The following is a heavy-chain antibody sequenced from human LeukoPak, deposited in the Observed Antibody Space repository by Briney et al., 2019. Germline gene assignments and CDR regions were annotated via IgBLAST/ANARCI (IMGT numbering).Heavy chain of an antibody. D-gene: IGHD3-22*01. V-gene: IGHV4-31*03. J-gene: IGHJ5*02. Sequence: SETLSLTCTVSGGSISSGGYYWSWIRQHPGKGLEWIGYIYYSGSTYYNPSLKSRVTISVDTSKNQFSLKLSSVTAADTAVYYCASLKGDSSRYYSWWFDPWGQGTLVTVSS. CDR2: IYYSGST. CDR3: ASLKGDSSRYYSWWFDP. CDR1: GGSISSGGYY.